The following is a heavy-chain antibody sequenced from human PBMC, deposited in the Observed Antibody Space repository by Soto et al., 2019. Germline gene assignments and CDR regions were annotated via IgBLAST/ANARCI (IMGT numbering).Heavy chain of an antibody. Sequence: GGSLRLSCAASGFTFSSYAMSWVRQAPGKGLEWVSAISGSGGSTYYADSVKGRFTISRDNSKNTLYLQMNSLRAEDTAVYYCAKEALRAYSSGWYSGYWGQGTLVTVSS. D-gene: IGHD6-19*01. CDR3: AKEALRAYSSGWYSGY. J-gene: IGHJ4*02. V-gene: IGHV3-23*01. CDR2: ISGSGGST. CDR1: GFTFSSYA.